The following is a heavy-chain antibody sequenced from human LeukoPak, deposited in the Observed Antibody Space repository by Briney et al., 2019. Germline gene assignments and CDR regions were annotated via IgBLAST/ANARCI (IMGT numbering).Heavy chain of an antibody. CDR2: IYYSGST. V-gene: IGHV4-59*01. J-gene: IGHJ4*02. CDR3: ASGIAADLY. D-gene: IGHD6-13*01. CDR1: GGSISSYF. Sequence: SETQSLTCTVSGGSISSYFWSWIRQPPGKGLEWIGYIYYSGSTNYNPSLESRVTISVDTSKNQFSLKLSSVTAADTAVYYCASGIAADLYWGQGTLVTVSS.